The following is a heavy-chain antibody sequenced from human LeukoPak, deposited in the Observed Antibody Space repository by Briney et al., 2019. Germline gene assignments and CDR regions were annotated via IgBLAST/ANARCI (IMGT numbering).Heavy chain of an antibody. CDR2: IKTKTDGETT. J-gene: IGHJ4*02. D-gene: IGHD3-3*01. CDR3: TTAFFEGNY. Sequence: GRSLRLSCAASGFTFNNAWMNWVRQAPGKGLEWVGRIKTKTDGETTNYAAPVKGRFTVSRDDSKNTLYLQMNSLKTEDTAFYYCTTAFFEGNYWGQGTLVTVSS. CDR1: GFTFNNAW. V-gene: IGHV3-15*07.